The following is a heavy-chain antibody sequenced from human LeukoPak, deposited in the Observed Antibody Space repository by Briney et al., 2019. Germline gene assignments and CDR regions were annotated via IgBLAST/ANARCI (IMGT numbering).Heavy chain of an antibody. CDR1: GFTFSSYA. J-gene: IGHJ4*02. Sequence: PGGSLRLSCAASGFTFSSYAMSWVRQAPGKGLEWVALIYSGGTTNYGDSVKGRFTISRDNSKNTVFFQMNNLRVEDTAVYYCARSVPHFTWSIAASGFDYWGQGTLVTVSS. CDR2: IYSGGTT. V-gene: IGHV3-53*01. D-gene: IGHD6-13*01. CDR3: ARSVPHFTWSIAASGFDY.